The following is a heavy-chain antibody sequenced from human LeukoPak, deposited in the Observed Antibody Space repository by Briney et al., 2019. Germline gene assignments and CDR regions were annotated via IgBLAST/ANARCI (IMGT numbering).Heavy chain of an antibody. J-gene: IGHJ4*02. CDR2: IYYSVST. V-gene: IGHV4-59*01. Sequence: SETLSLTCTVSGVSISSYYWSWIRQPPRKGLEWIGYIYYSVSTNYNPSLKSRVTISVDTSKNQFSLKLSSVTAADTAVYYCARGKSHFDYWGQGTLVTVSS. CDR3: ARGKSHFDY. CDR1: GVSISSYY.